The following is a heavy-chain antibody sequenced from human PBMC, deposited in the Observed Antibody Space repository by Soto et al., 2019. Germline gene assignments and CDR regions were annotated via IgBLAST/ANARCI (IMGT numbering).Heavy chain of an antibody. Sequence: GGSLRLSCAASGFTFSNAWMNWVRQAPGKGLEWVGRIKSKTDGGTTDYAAPVKGRFTISRDDSKNTLCLQMNSLKTEDTAVYYCTTDFRALVVGATPLTEFDYWGQGTLVTVSS. D-gene: IGHD1-26*01. CDR1: GFTFSNAW. V-gene: IGHV3-15*07. J-gene: IGHJ4*02. CDR2: IKSKTDGGTT. CDR3: TTDFRALVVGATPLTEFDY.